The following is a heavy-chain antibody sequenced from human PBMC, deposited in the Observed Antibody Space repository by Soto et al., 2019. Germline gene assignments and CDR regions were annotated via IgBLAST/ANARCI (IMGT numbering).Heavy chain of an antibody. CDR1: GGSISSYY. CDR2: IYYSGST. J-gene: IGHJ4*02. Sequence: SETLSLTCTVSGGSISSYYWSWIRQPPGKGLEWIGYIYYSGSTNYNPSLKSRVTISVDTSKNHFSLKLSSLTATDTAVYYCARAYGDYVFDFWGQGTLVTVSS. D-gene: IGHD4-17*01. V-gene: IGHV4-59*01. CDR3: ARAYGDYVFDF.